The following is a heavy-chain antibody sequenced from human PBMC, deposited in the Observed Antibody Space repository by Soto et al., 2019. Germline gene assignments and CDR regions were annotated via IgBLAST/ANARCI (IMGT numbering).Heavy chain of an antibody. Sequence: QVQLVQSGAEVKKPGSSVKVSCKASGGTFSSYAISWVRQAPGQGLEWMGGIIPIFGTANYAQKFQGRVTITADESTSTAYMELSSLRSEDTAMYYCARGHSGYDFLTYYFDYWGQGTLVTVSS. D-gene: IGHD5-12*01. V-gene: IGHV1-69*01. CDR1: GGTFSSYA. J-gene: IGHJ4*02. CDR2: IIPIFGTA. CDR3: ARGHSGYDFLTYYFDY.